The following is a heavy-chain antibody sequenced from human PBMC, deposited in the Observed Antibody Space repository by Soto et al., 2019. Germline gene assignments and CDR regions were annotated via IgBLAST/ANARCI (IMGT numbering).Heavy chain of an antibody. V-gene: IGHV3-74*01. CDR2: INSDGSST. J-gene: IGHJ4*02. Sequence: EVQLVESGGGLVQPGGSLRLSCAASGFTFSSYWMHWVRQAPGKGLVWVSRINSDGSSTSYADSVKGRFTISRDNAKNTLYLQMNSLRADDTAVYYCARDVPDFDWGRHFDYWGQGTLVTVSS. CDR3: ARDVPDFDWGRHFDY. CDR1: GFTFSSYW. D-gene: IGHD3-9*01.